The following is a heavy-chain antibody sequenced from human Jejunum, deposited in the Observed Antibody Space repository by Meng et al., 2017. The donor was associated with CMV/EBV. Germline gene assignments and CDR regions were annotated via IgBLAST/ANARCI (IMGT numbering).Heavy chain of an antibody. D-gene: IGHD5-18*01. Sequence: QVQLQGSGPGLVKPSETLSLPCTVSGGSISSYYWSWIRQPAGKGLEWIGRIYPNGNTNYNPSLKSQVTMSIDTSKNQFSLKLTSVTAADTAVYYCARDAPPNNYGWFDPWGQGTLVTVSS. CDR3: ARDAPPNNYGWFDP. CDR1: GGSISSYY. J-gene: IGHJ5*02. CDR2: IYPNGNT. V-gene: IGHV4-4*07.